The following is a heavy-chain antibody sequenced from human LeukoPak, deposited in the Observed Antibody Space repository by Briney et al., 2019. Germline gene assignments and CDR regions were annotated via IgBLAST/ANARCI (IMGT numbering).Heavy chain of an antibody. CDR3: ARGPMITFGGVIVSLDY. CDR1: GFTFSSYS. Sequence: GGSLRLSCAASGFTFSSYSMNWVRQAPGKGLEWVSSISSSSSYIYYADSVKGRFTISRDNAKNSLYLQMNSLRAEDTAVYYCARGPMITFGGVIVSLDYWGQGTLVTVSS. D-gene: IGHD3-16*02. CDR2: ISSSSSYI. V-gene: IGHV3-21*01. J-gene: IGHJ4*02.